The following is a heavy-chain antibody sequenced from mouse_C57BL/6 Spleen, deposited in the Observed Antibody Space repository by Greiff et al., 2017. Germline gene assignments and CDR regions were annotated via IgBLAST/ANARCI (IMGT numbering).Heavy chain of an antibody. D-gene: IGHD2-4*01. J-gene: IGHJ3*01. Sequence: VQLQQSGPELVKPGASVKLSCKASGYTFTSYDINWVKQRPGQGLEWIGWIYPRDGSTKYNEKFKGKATLTVDTSSSTAYMELHSLTSEDSAAYFCARGGDYDSAWFAYWGQGTLVTVSA. V-gene: IGHV1-85*01. CDR1: GYTFTSYD. CDR3: ARGGDYDSAWFAY. CDR2: IYPRDGST.